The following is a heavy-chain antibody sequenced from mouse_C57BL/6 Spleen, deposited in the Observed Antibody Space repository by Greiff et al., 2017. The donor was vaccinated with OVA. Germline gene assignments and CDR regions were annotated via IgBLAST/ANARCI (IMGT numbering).Heavy chain of an antibody. D-gene: IGHD1-1*01. CDR2: ISSGSSTI. CDR3: ARTYYYGSSPLFDY. Sequence: EVQVVESGGGLVKPGGSLKLSCAASGFTFSDYGMHWVRQAPEKGLEWVAYISSGSSTIYYADTVKGRFTISRDNAKNTLFLQMTSLRSEDTAMYYCARTYYYGSSPLFDYWGQGTTLTVSS. J-gene: IGHJ2*01. CDR1: GFTFSDYG. V-gene: IGHV5-17*01.